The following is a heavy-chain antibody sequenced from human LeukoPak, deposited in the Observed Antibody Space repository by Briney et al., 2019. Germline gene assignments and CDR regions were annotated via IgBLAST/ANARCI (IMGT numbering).Heavy chain of an antibody. CDR1: GGSISSSSYY. Sequence: SETLSLTCTVSGGSISSSSYYWGWIRQPPGKGLEWIGSIYYSGSTYYNPSLKSRVTISVDTSKNQFSLKLSSVTAADTAVYYCASEPIVVVITTRLDRGGGFFYYWGQGTLVTVSS. CDR2: IYYSGST. J-gene: IGHJ4*02. V-gene: IGHV4-39*07. CDR3: ASEPIVVVITTRLDRGGGFFYY. D-gene: IGHD3-22*01.